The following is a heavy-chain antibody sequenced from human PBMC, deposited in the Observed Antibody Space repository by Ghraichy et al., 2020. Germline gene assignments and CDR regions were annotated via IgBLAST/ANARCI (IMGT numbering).Heavy chain of an antibody. Sequence: SETLSPTCAVYGGSFSGYYWSWIRQPPGKGLEWIGEINHSGSTNYNPSLKSRVTISVDTSKNQFSLKLSSVTAADTAVYYCARVLVGATTRHFQHWGQGTLVTVSS. D-gene: IGHD1-26*01. J-gene: IGHJ1*01. V-gene: IGHV4-34*01. CDR2: INHSGST. CDR3: ARVLVGATTRHFQH. CDR1: GGSFSGYY.